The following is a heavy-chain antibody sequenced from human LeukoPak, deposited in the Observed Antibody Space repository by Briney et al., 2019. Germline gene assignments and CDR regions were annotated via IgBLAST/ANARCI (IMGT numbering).Heavy chain of an antibody. CDR3: AKGLRSSGYSLFDY. CDR2: LSGSGDTT. CDR1: GFTFSSYA. V-gene: IGHV3-23*01. Sequence: QSGGSLRLSCAASGFTFSSYAMNWVRQAPGKGLEWVSALSGSGDTTYYADSVKGRFTISRDNSKDTLYLQMNSLRAEDTAVYYCAKGLRSSGYSLFDYWGQGTLVTVSS. J-gene: IGHJ4*02. D-gene: IGHD3-22*01.